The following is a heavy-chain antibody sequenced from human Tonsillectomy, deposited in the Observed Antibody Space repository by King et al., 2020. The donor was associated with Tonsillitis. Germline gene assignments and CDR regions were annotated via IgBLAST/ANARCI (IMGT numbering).Heavy chain of an antibody. CDR1: GYTFTGYS. CDR3: ARDTGGWRAFDF. J-gene: IGHJ4*02. D-gene: IGHD6-19*01. CDR2: IRPDDGST. Sequence: VQLVESGADVKKPGASVKVSCRASGYTFTGYSIHWVRQAPGQGLQWMGRIRPDDGSTDYALSFEDRVTMTRDTSITTAYMELTSLRSDDTAVYFCARDTGGWRAFDFWGQGTLVTVSS. V-gene: IGHV1-2*06.